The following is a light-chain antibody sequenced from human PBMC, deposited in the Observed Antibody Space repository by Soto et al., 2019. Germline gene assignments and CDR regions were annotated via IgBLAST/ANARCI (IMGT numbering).Light chain of an antibody. V-gene: IGKV1-17*01. Sequence: DIQMTQSPSSLSASVGDRVTITCRASQAIRTDLGWYQQKPGKAPKRLIYAASTLQSGVPSRFSGSGSGTEFTLTISSLQPEDFATYYCLQHYHSPQTFGQGTKV. CDR3: LQHYHSPQT. CDR1: QAIRTD. J-gene: IGKJ1*01. CDR2: AAS.